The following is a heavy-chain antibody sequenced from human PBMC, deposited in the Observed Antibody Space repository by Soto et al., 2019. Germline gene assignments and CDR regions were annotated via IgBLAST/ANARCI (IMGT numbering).Heavy chain of an antibody. D-gene: IGHD2-2*01. Sequence: GGSLRLSCAASGFTFSSYGMHWVRQAPGKGLEWVAVIWYDGSNKYYADSVKGRFTISRDNSKNTLYLQMNSLRAEDTAVYYCARASLAVPHRVIAYWGQGP. CDR1: GFTFSSYG. CDR3: ARASLAVPHRVIAY. J-gene: IGHJ4*02. CDR2: IWYDGSNK. V-gene: IGHV3-33*01.